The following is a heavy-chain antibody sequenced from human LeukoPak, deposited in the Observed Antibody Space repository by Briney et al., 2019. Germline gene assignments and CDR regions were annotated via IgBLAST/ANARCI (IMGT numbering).Heavy chain of an antibody. CDR2: ISGSGGTT. J-gene: IGHJ4*02. CDR1: GFIFSNFA. V-gene: IGHV3-23*01. D-gene: IGHD1-14*01. CDR3: ARGVEPLAANTLAY. Sequence: PGGSLGLSCAASGFIFSNFAMSWVRQAPGKGLEWVSVISGSGGTTYSADSVQGRFTISRDNSKNTLYLEMNSLSPDDTAVYYCARGVEPLAANTLAYWGQGTLVTVSS.